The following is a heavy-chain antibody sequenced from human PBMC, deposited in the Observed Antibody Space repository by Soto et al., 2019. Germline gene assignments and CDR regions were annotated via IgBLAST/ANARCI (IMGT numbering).Heavy chain of an antibody. Sequence: SETLSLTCTVSGGPISSYYWSWIRQPPGKGLEWIGYIYYSGSTNYNPSLKSRVTISVDTSKNQFSLKLSSVTAADTAVYYCARGITYYDFWSDNWFDPWGQGTLVTVSS. CDR2: IYYSGST. V-gene: IGHV4-59*01. CDR1: GGPISSYY. J-gene: IGHJ5*02. D-gene: IGHD3-3*01. CDR3: ARGITYYDFWSDNWFDP.